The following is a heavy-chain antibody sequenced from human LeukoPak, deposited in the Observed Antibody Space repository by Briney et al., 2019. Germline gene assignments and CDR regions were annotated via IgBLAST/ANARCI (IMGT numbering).Heavy chain of an antibody. Sequence: GGSLRLSCAASGFTLSSFTMHWVRQAPGKGLEYVSTITSGGNTYYANSVTDRFTISRDNSKNMLYLQMGSLRTDDMAVYYCARKTSNWNDGWGQGTLVTVS. CDR3: ARKTSNWNDG. J-gene: IGHJ5*02. CDR2: ITSGGNT. CDR1: GFTLSSFT. V-gene: IGHV3-64*01.